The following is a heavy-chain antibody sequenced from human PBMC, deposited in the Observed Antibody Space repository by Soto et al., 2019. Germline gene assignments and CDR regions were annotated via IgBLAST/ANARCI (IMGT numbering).Heavy chain of an antibody. CDR2: VFYSGST. V-gene: IGHV4-59*03. CDR1: GSSISTYY. CDR3: ARTRMIESWIDY. D-gene: IGHD3-16*01. Sequence: SETLSLTCNVSGSSISTYYWSWIRLPPWKALEWIGYVFYSGSTLYNPSLKSRATMSVDMSKKQISLKLSSGIAADTAVYYCARTRMIESWIDYWGQGTLVTVSS. J-gene: IGHJ4*02.